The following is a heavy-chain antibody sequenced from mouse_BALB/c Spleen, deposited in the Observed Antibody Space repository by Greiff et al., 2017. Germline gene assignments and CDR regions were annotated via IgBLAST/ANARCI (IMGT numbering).Heavy chain of an antibody. Sequence: EVQRVESGGGLVKPGGSLKLSCAASGFAFSSYDMSWVRQTPEKRLEWVAYISSGGGSTYYPDTVKGRFTISRDNAKNTLYLQMSSLKSEDTAMYYCARQREFAYWGQGTLVTVSA. CDR3: ARQREFAY. J-gene: IGHJ3*01. V-gene: IGHV5-12-1*01. CDR1: GFAFSSYD. CDR2: ISSGGGST.